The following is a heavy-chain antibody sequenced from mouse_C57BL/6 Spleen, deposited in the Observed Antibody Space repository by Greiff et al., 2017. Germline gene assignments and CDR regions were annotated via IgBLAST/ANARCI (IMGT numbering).Heavy chain of an antibody. CDR1: GFSLTSYG. V-gene: IGHV2-3*01. D-gene: IGHD2-4*01. Sequence: VKVEESGPGLVAPSQSLSITCTVSGFSLTSYGVSWVRQPPGKGLEWLGVIWGDGSTNYHSALISRLSISKDNSKSQVFLKLNSLQTDDTATYYCAKHATMITKGGYYFDYWGQGTTLTVSS. CDR3: AKHATMITKGGYYFDY. CDR2: IWGDGST. J-gene: IGHJ2*01.